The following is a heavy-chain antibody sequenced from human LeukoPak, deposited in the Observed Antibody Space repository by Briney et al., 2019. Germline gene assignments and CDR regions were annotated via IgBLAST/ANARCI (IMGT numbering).Heavy chain of an antibody. CDR1: GGSISSYY. V-gene: IGHV4-59*01. Sequence: SETLSLTCTVSGGSISSYYWSWIRQPPGKGLEWLGYIYYSGSTNYNPSLKSRVTISVDTSKNQFSLKLSSVTAANTAVYYCARGANPYPWFGELLSTNWFDPWGQGTLVTVSS. D-gene: IGHD3-10*01. J-gene: IGHJ5*02. CDR2: IYYSGST. CDR3: ARGANPYPWFGELLSTNWFDP.